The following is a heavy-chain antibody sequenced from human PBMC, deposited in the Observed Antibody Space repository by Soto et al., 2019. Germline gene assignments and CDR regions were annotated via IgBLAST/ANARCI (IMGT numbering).Heavy chain of an antibody. V-gene: IGHV3-30*18. CDR1: GFTFSSYG. Sequence: PGGSLRLSCAASGFTFSSYGMHWVRQAPGKGLEWVAVISYDGSNKYYADSVKGRFTISRDNSKNTLYLQMNSLRAEDTAVYYCAKENWFDPWGQGTLVTVPQ. CDR3: AKENWFDP. J-gene: IGHJ5*02. CDR2: ISYDGSNK.